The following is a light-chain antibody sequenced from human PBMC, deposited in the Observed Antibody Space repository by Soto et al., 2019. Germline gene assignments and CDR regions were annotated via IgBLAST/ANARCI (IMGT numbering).Light chain of an antibody. J-gene: IGLJ3*02. CDR3: TSYSGVNQVL. Sequence: QSALTQPPSASGSPGQSVTISCTGTSSDVGNYNYVSWYQQHPGKAPRLMIYQVNKRPSGVPDRFSGSKSGNTASLTVSGLQAEDEADYYCTSYSGVNQVLFGGGTMLTVL. CDR1: SSDVGNYNY. V-gene: IGLV2-8*01. CDR2: QVN.